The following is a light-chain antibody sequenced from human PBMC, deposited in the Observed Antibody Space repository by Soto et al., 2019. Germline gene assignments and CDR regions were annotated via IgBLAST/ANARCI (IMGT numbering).Light chain of an antibody. J-gene: IGKJ4*01. CDR2: WAS. Sequence: DIVMTQSPASLAVSLGERATINCKSSQNVLYNSNNKNYIAWYQQKPGQPPKLLIYWASTRESGVPDRFSGSGSGTDFTLTISSLQAEDAAVYYCQQYDSTPLTFGGGTKVEIK. CDR1: QNVLYNSNNKNY. V-gene: IGKV4-1*01. CDR3: QQYDSTPLT.